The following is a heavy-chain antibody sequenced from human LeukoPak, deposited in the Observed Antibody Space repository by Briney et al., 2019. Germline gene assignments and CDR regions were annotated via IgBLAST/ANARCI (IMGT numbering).Heavy chain of an antibody. CDR1: GFTFDDYA. CDR2: ITWNSGSI. V-gene: IGHV3-9*01. D-gene: IGHD6-19*01. J-gene: IGHJ4*02. Sequence: GGSLRLSCAASGFTFDDYAMHWVRQAPGKGLEWVSGITWNSGSIGYADSVKGRFTISRDNAKNSPYLQMNSLRAEDTALYYYAKVSQWLVWGPIDYWGQGTLVTVSS. CDR3: AKVSQWLVWGPIDY.